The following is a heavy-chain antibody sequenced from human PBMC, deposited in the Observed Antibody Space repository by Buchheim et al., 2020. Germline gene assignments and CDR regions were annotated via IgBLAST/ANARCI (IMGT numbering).Heavy chain of an antibody. D-gene: IGHD5-18*01. CDR1: GGSFSGYY. Sequence: QVQLQQWGAGLLKPSETLSFTCAVYGGSFSGYYWSWIRQPPGKGLEWIGEINHSGSTNYNPSLKSRVTISVDTSKNQFSLKLSSVTAADTAVYYCAGTSGYLWYYYMDVWGKGTT. CDR3: AGTSGYLWYYYMDV. CDR2: INHSGST. V-gene: IGHV4-34*01. J-gene: IGHJ6*03.